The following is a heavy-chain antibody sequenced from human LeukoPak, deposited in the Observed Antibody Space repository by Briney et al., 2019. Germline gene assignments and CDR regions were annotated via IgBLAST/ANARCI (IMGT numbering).Heavy chain of an antibody. CDR1: GYTFTGYY. CDR2: INPNSGGT. Sequence: ASVKVSCKASGYTFTGYYMHWVRQAPGQGLEWMGWINPNSGGTNYAQKFQGRVTMTRDTSISTAYMELSRLRSDDTAVYYCAREERYYYYMDVWAKGTTVTISS. J-gene: IGHJ6*03. CDR3: AREERYYYYMDV. V-gene: IGHV1-2*02.